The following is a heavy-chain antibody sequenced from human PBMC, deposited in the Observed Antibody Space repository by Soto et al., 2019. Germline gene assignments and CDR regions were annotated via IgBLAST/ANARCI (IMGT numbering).Heavy chain of an antibody. J-gene: IGHJ5*02. CDR2: IHYSGRT. CDR1: NGSISGFY. CDR3: VRVGVGIGFYFDP. V-gene: IGHV4-59*12. Sequence: SETLSLTCSVSNGSISGFYWTWIRQPPGKILEWIGYIHYSGRTDYNPSLTSRATMSVDTSKNQFSLNLKSITAADTAVYYCVRVGVGIGFYFDPWGPGTLVTVSS. D-gene: IGHD1-26*01.